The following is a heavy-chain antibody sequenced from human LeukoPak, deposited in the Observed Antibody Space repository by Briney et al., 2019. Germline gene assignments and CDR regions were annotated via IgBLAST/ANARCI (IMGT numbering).Heavy chain of an antibody. CDR3: ARDFRSHEVASLAWVTTGSGYYYYYGMDV. Sequence: ASVKVSCKASGYTFTSYGISWVRQAPGQGLEWMGWISAYNGNTNYAQKLQGRVTMTTDTSTSTAYMELRSLRSDDTAVYYCARDFRSHEVASLAWVTTGSGYYYYYGMDVWGQGTTVTVSS. V-gene: IGHV1-18*01. J-gene: IGHJ6*02. D-gene: IGHD4-17*01. CDR1: GYTFTSYG. CDR2: ISAYNGNT.